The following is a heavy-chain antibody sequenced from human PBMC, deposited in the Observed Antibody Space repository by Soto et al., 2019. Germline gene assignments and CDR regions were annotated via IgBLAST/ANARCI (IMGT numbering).Heavy chain of an antibody. CDR1: GGSISSSSYY. J-gene: IGHJ4*02. CDR2: IYYSGST. D-gene: IGHD3-9*01. CDR3: ARLAALRYFDKGDIDY. Sequence: SETLSLTCTVSGGSISSSSYYWGWIRQPPGKGLEWIGSIYYSGSTYYNPSLKSRVTISVDTSKNQFSLKLSSVTAADTAVYYCARLAALRYFDKGDIDYWGQGTLVTVSS. V-gene: IGHV4-39*01.